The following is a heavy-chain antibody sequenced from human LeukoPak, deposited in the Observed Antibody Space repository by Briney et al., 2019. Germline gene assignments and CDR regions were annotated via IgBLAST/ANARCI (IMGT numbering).Heavy chain of an antibody. CDR3: ARGPSRSPLLAEY. J-gene: IGHJ4*02. Sequence: PGGSLRLSCAASGFTFSSYWMHWVRQTPGKGPVWVSRLNGDGSDTAYADSVKGRFTISRDNAKNTLYLQMNSLRVEDTAVYYCARGPSRSPLLAEYWGQGTLVTVSS. CDR2: LNGDGSDT. D-gene: IGHD2-15*01. CDR1: GFTFSSYW. V-gene: IGHV3-74*01.